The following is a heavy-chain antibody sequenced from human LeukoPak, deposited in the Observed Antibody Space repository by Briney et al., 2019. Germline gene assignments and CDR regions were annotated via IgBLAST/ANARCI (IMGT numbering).Heavy chain of an antibody. J-gene: IGHJ3*02. CDR1: GFTFSSYG. D-gene: IGHD6-6*01. V-gene: IGHV3-30*03. Sequence: GGCLRLSCAASGFTFSSYGMHWVRLAPGKGLEWVAVISYDGSHKYYADSVKGRFTISRDNSKNTLYLQMNSLRAEDTAVYYCRSLIAARQDAFDIWGQGTMVTVSS. CDR3: RSLIAARQDAFDI. CDR2: ISYDGSHK.